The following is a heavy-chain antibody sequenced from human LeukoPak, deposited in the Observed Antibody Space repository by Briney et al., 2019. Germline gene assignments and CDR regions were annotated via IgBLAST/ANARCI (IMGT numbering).Heavy chain of an antibody. D-gene: IGHD3-10*01. CDR3: AREYYYGSGTSYGMDV. J-gene: IGHJ6*01. V-gene: IGHV4-59*01. Sequence: SETLSLPCTVSGGSIRNYYWNWLRQPPGKGLEWVGHFSDSGSTNFNPSLKSRVTISVDTSKNQFSLMVRSVTAADTAVYYCAREYYYGSGTSYGMDVWGQGTTVTVSS. CDR1: GGSIRNYY. CDR2: FSDSGST.